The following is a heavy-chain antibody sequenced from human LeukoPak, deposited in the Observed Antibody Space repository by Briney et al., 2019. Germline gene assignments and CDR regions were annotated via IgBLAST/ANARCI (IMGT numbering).Heavy chain of an antibody. J-gene: IGHJ5*02. D-gene: IGHD6-6*01. CDR1: GFTFSNYW. V-gene: IGHV3-74*03. Sequence: PGGSLRLSCAASGFTFSNYWMHWVRQAPGNGLVWVSHISTDGSSTMYAGSVKGRFTISRDNAKNTVYLQMNSLRAEDTAVYFCARGSSPSLQGKAPLWFGPWGQGTLVTVSS. CDR3: ARGSSPSLQGKAPLWFGP. CDR2: ISTDGSST.